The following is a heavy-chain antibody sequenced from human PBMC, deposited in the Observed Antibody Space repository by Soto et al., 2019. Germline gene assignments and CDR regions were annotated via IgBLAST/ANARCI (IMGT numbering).Heavy chain of an antibody. V-gene: IGHV3-23*01. CDR2: ISGSGGST. CDR1: GFTFSSYA. J-gene: IGHJ4*02. CDR3: AKDSGITMIVVVTPYYFDY. Sequence: GGSLRLSCAASGFTFSSYAMSWVRQAPGKGLEWVSAISGSGGSTYYADSVKGRFTISRDNSKNTLYLQMNSLRAEDTAVYYCAKDSGITMIVVVTPYYFDYWGQGTLVTVSS. D-gene: IGHD3-22*01.